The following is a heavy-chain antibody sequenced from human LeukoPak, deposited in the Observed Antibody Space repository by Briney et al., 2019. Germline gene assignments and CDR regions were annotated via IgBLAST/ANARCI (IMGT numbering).Heavy chain of an antibody. CDR1: GYTFTGYY. J-gene: IGHJ4*02. CDR2: INPNSGGT. Sequence: EASVKVSCKASGYTFTGYYMHWVRQAPGQGLEWMGWINPNSGGTIYEQKFQGRVILTRDTSISTAYMELNGLRSDDTAVYYCARVGLYGSGSYLSYWGQGSLVTVSS. V-gene: IGHV1-2*02. CDR3: ARVGLYGSGSYLSY. D-gene: IGHD3-10*01.